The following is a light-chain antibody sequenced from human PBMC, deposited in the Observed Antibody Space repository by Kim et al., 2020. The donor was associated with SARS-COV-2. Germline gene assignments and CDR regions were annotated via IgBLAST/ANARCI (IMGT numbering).Light chain of an antibody. J-gene: IGLJ2*01. V-gene: IGLV1-51*01. CDR3: GTWDNKLSAGV. Sequence: GQKVTISCSGSSSNIGNNYVSWYHQLPGTTPKLLIYDNDKRPSGIPDRFSGSKSGTSATLGIAALRTGDEAVYYCGTWDNKLSAGVFGGGTQLTVL. CDR2: DND. CDR1: SSNIGNNY.